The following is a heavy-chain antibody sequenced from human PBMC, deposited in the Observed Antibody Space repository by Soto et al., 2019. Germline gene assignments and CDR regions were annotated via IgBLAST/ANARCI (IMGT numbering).Heavy chain of an antibody. D-gene: IGHD5-12*01. CDR1: GFTFSSYS. V-gene: IGHV3-48*01. J-gene: IGHJ5*02. Sequence: GGSLRLSCAASGFTFSSYSMNWVRQAPGKGLEWVSYISSSSSTIYYADSVKGRFTISRDNAKNSLYLQMNSLRAEDTAVYYCARDNPRKWLRWAIGDLERWFDPWGQGTLVTVSS. CDR3: ARDNPRKWLRWAIGDLERWFDP. CDR2: ISSSSSTI.